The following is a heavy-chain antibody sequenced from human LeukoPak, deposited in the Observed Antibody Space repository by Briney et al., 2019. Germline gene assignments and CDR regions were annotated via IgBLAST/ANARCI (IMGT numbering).Heavy chain of an antibody. V-gene: IGHV4-59*01. Sequence: SETLSLTCTVSGGSISGYYWSWIRHPPGKGLEWIAYIHYRGSTDYNPSLKSRVTISVDTSKNQFSLKLNSVTAADTAVYYCARETAYSGWFDYWGQGSLVTVSS. CDR1: GGSISGYY. CDR3: ARETAYSGWFDY. J-gene: IGHJ4*02. CDR2: IHYRGST. D-gene: IGHD6-19*01.